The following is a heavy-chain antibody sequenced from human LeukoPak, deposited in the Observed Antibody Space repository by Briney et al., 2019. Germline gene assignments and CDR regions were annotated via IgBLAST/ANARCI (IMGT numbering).Heavy chain of an antibody. D-gene: IGHD3-10*01. CDR1: GGSISSGGYS. CDR3: ASFLWYRNWFDP. J-gene: IGHJ5*02. V-gene: IGHV4-30-2*01. Sequence: SETLSLTCAVSGGSISSGGYSWSWIRQPPGKGLEWIGYIYHSGSTYYNPSLKSRVTISVDRSKNRFSLKLSSVTAADTAVYYCASFLWYRNWFDPWGQGTLVTVSS. CDR2: IYHSGST.